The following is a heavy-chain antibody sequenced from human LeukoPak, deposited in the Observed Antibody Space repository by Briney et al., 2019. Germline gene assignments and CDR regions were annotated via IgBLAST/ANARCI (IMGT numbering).Heavy chain of an antibody. J-gene: IGHJ3*02. Sequence: GGSLRLSCAASGFTFSSYWMSWVRQAPGKGLEWVANIKQDGSEKYYVDSVKGRFTISRDNAKNSLYLQMNSLRAEDTAVYYCARGVRSIQGIEFGVAFDIWGQGTMVTVSS. V-gene: IGHV3-7*01. CDR2: IKQDGSEK. D-gene: IGHD3-10*01. CDR3: ARGVRSIQGIEFGVAFDI. CDR1: GFTFSSYW.